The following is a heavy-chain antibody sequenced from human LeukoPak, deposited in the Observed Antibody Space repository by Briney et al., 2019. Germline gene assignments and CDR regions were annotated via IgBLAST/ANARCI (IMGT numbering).Heavy chain of an antibody. D-gene: IGHD2-2*01. CDR1: GYTFTSYG. J-gene: IGHJ5*02. V-gene: IGHV1-18*01. CDR3: ARDPLGYCSSTSCYGINNWFDP. CDR2: ISAYNGNT. Sequence: GASVKVSCKASGYTFTSYGISWVRQAPGQGLEWMGWISAYNGNTNYAQKLQGRVTMTTDTSTSTADMELRSLRSDDTAVYYCARDPLGYCSSTSCYGINNWFDPWGQGTLVTVSS.